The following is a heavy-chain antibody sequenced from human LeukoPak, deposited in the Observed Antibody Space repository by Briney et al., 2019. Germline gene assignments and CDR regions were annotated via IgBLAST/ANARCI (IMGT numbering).Heavy chain of an antibody. D-gene: IGHD3-3*01. Sequence: GASLRLSCAASGFTFSNYAMSWVRQAPGKGLEWVLGISGSGGSTYYADSVKGRFTISRDNAKNTLYLQMNSLRAEDTAVYYCAKSSGGTIFGVVIHFDYWGQGTLVTVSS. J-gene: IGHJ4*02. CDR1: GFTFSNYA. CDR3: AKSSGGTIFGVVIHFDY. V-gene: IGHV3-23*01. CDR2: ISGSGGST.